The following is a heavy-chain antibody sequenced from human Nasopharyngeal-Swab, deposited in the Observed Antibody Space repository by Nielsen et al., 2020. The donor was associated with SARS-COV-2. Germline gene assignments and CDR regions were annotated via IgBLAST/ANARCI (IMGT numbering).Heavy chain of an antibody. CDR1: GFTFSSYG. CDR3: AKVAASHYYYYYGMDV. Sequence: GGSLRLSCAASGFTFSSYGMHWVRQAPGKGLEWVVVISYDGSNKYYADSVKGRFTISRDNSKNTLYLQMNSLRAEDTAVYYCAKVAASHYYYYYGMDVWGQGTTVTVSS. CDR2: ISYDGSNK. V-gene: IGHV3-30*18. D-gene: IGHD2-15*01. J-gene: IGHJ6*02.